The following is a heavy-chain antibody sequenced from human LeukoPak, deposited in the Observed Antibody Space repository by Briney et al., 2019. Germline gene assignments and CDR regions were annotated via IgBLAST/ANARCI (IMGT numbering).Heavy chain of an antibody. V-gene: IGHV3-7*01. J-gene: IGHJ4*02. D-gene: IGHD6-13*01. CDR1: GFTFDDYA. CDR2: IKEDGSEK. CDR3: ARVAEAAAFDS. Sequence: GGSLRLSCAASGFTFDDYAMHWVRQAPGKGLEWVANIKEDGSEKKYVDSVRGRFTISRDNAKNSLYLQMNSLKPEDTAVYYCARVAEAAAFDSWGQGTLVTVSS.